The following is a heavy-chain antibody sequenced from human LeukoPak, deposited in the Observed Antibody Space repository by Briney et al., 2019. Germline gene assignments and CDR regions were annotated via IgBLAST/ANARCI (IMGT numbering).Heavy chain of an antibody. J-gene: IGHJ4*02. CDR3: AKDRYYYDGRGYYPVGFDY. Sequence: PGGSLRLSCAASGFTFSSYGIHWVCQAPGKGLEWVAVIWYDGSNKYYADSVKGRFTISRDNSKNTLYLQMNSLRAEDTAVYYCAKDRYYYDGRGYYPVGFDYWGLGTLVTVSS. D-gene: IGHD3-22*01. CDR1: GFTFSSYG. CDR2: IWYDGSNK. V-gene: IGHV3-33*06.